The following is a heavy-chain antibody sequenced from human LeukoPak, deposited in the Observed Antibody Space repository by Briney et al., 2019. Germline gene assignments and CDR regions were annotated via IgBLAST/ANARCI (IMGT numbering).Heavy chain of an antibody. Sequence: PTETLSLTCTVSHFSIKSGDSWGWIRQTPGKGLQWLVTMHHGGNTYYNPSLESRLSRSMDTSKNQFSLNLHSVTAADTAMYYCARGGSSGLNWFDPWGQGTLVTVSS. CDR1: HFSIKSGDS. J-gene: IGHJ5*02. CDR3: ARGGSSGLNWFDP. D-gene: IGHD6-6*01. CDR2: MHHGGNT. V-gene: IGHV4-38-2*02.